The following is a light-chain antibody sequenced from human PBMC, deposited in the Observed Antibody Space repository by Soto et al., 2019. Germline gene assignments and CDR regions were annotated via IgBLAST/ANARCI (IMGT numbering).Light chain of an antibody. CDR1: NIGSIS. J-gene: IGLJ2*01. Sequence: SYELTQPPSVSVAPGKTATIACGGDNIGSISVHWYQHKPGQAPLLVISYDHDRPSGIPERFSGSNSGSTAPLTISRVEAGDEADYFCQVRDTSCDNQVFGGGTKLTVL. V-gene: IGLV3-21*01. CDR2: YDH. CDR3: QVRDTSCDNQV.